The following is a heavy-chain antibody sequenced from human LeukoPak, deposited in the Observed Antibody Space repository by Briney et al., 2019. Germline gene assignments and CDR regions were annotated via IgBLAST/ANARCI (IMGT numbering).Heavy chain of an antibody. V-gene: IGHV4-61*01. CDR3: ARVGATGDFDY. J-gene: IGHJ4*02. D-gene: IGHD1-26*01. CDR1: GGSISSGSYY. Sequence: SETLSLTCTVSGGSISSGSYYWSWIRQPPGKGLERIGYIYYSGSTNYNPSLKSRVTISVDTSKNQFSLKLSSVTAADTAVYYCARVGATGDFDYWGQGTLVTVSS. CDR2: IYYSGST.